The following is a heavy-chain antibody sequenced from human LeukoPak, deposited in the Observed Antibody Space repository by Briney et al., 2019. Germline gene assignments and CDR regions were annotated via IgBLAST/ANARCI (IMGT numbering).Heavy chain of an antibody. D-gene: IGHD2-2*01. CDR2: IYSGGST. Sequence: GGSLRLSCAASGFTVSSNYMSWVRQAPGKGLEWVSVIYSGGSTYYADSVKGRFTIPRDNAKNSLYLQMNSLRAEDTALYYCVRDRCSSTSCHDSPNWFDPWGQGTLVTVSS. CDR3: VRDRCSSTSCHDSPNWFDP. CDR1: GFTVSSNY. J-gene: IGHJ5*02. V-gene: IGHV3-53*01.